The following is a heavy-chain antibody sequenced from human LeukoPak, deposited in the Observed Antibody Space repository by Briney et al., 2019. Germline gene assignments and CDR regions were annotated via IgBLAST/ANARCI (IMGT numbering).Heavy chain of an antibody. J-gene: IGHJ4*02. D-gene: IGHD3-22*01. CDR3: ASLRYYYDSSGHDY. CDR2: INPNSGGT. V-gene: IGHV1-2*02. Sequence: GASVKVSCKVSGYTLTELSMHWVRQAPGTGLEWMGWINPNSGGTNYAQKFQGRVTMTRDTSISTAYMELSRLRSDDTAVYYCASLRYYYDSSGHDYWGQGTLVTVSS. CDR1: GYTLTELS.